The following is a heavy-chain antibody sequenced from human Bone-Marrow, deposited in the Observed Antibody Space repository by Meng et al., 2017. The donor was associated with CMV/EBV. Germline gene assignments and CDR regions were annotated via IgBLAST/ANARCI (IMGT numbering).Heavy chain of an antibody. V-gene: IGHV1-2*02. J-gene: IGHJ6*02. CDR1: GYTFNGYY. CDR3: ARDGLDIVVVPAAISVSGYYGMDV. Sequence: ASVKVSCKASGYTFNGYYMHWVRQAPGQGLEWMGWINPNSGGTNYAQKFQGRVTMTSDTSISTAYMELSRLRSDDTAVYYCARDGLDIVVVPAAISVSGYYGMDVWGQGTTVTVSS. D-gene: IGHD2-2*02. CDR2: INPNSGGT.